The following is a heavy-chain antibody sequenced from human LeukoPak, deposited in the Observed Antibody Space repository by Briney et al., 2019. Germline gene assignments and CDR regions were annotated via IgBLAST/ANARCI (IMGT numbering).Heavy chain of an antibody. CDR1: GFTFSNYW. D-gene: IGHD4-17*01. V-gene: IGHV3-74*01. CDR2: INSDGSST. Sequence: GGSLRLSCAASGFTFSNYWMHWVRQAPGKGLVWVSRINSDGSSTTSADSVKGRFTISRDNAKNTLYLQMNSLRAEDTAVYYCAKGGATVIDYWGQGTLVTLSS. J-gene: IGHJ4*02. CDR3: AKGGATVIDY.